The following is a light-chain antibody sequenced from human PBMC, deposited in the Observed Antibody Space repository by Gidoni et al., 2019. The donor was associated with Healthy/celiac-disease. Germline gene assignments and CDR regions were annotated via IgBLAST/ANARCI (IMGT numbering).Light chain of an antibody. CDR3: MQAIQTPRT. J-gene: IGKJ2*01. CDR1: QCLLYSNGYNY. Sequence: DIVLTHSLLSLPVAPGEPASIPCRSSQCLLYSNGYNYLDWYLQKPGQAPQLLIYVGSNRASGVPDRFSGSGSGTDFTLKISRVEAEDVGVYYCMQAIQTPRTFGQGTKLEIK. CDR2: VGS. V-gene: IGKV2-28*01.